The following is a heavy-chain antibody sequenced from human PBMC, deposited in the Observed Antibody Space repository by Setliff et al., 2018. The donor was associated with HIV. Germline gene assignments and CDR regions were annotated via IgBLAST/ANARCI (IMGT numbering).Heavy chain of an antibody. J-gene: IGHJ3*02. Sequence: GSLRLSCAASGFTFSDYYMSWIRQAPGKGLEWVSSISSSSSRYIYYAASLKGRFTITRDNARNSLYLEMSTLRAEDTALYYCARSRSTRDAFDTWGRGTMVTVSS. CDR2: ISSSSSRYI. V-gene: IGHV3-11*06. D-gene: IGHD2-2*01. CDR3: ARSRSTRDAFDT. CDR1: GFTFSDYY.